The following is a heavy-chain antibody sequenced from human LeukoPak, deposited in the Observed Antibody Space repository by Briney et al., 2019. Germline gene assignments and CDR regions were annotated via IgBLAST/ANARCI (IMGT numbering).Heavy chain of an antibody. CDR2: IYPGDSDT. V-gene: IGHV5-51*01. CDR3: ARQTRDGSGSRGYFFDF. J-gene: IGHJ4*02. CDR1: GYNFINYW. D-gene: IGHD3-10*01. Sequence: GESLKISCKGSGYNFINYWIAWVRQMPGKGLEWMGIIYPGDSDTRYSPSFEGQVTISVDKSSSTAYLQWSRLKASDTAIYYCARQTRDGSGSRGYFFDFWGQGTLVTVSS.